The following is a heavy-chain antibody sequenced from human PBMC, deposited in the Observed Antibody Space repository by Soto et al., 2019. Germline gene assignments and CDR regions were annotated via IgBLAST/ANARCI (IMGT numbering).Heavy chain of an antibody. J-gene: IGHJ6*02. CDR2: VSFDGSSQ. V-gene: IGHV3-30-3*01. CDR3: ARRDTRYYYYGLDV. Sequence: QVRLAESGGGVVQPGKSLRLSCAASGFTFTSFSIHWVRQAPGKGVEWVALVSFDGSSQYYADSVKGRFTISRDNSMNTVDLHMSSLRPDDSAVYYCARRDTRYYYYGLDVWGQGTAVTVSS. CDR1: GFTFTSFS.